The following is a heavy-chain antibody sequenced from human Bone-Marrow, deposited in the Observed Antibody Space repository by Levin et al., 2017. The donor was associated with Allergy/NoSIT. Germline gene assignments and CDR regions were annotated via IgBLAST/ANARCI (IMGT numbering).Heavy chain of an antibody. CDR3: ARHAISGWDYGYYYYGMDV. J-gene: IGHJ6*02. CDR1: GGSISSSSYY. Sequence: PSETLSLTCTVSGGSISSSSYYWGWIRQPPGKGLEWIGSIYYSGSTYYNPSLKSRVTISVDTSKNQFSLKLSSVTAADTAVYYCARHAISGWDYGYYYYGMDVWGQGTTVTVSS. CDR2: IYYSGST. D-gene: IGHD6-19*01. V-gene: IGHV4-39*01.